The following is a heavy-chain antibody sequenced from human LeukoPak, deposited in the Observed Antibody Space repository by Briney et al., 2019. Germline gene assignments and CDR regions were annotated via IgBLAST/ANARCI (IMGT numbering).Heavy chain of an antibody. CDR3: ARGLVYYDTTGSYLAERPYFDS. CDR2: INIHDDA. J-gene: IGHJ4*02. D-gene: IGHD3-16*01. Sequence: GESLRLSCAASGFSVSGNYLTWVRQAPGRGLEWVSFINIHDDAFYADSVKGRFTVSRDNSKNILYLQMNSLRAEDTAIYYCARGLVYYDTTGSYLAERPYFDSWGQVTLVTVSS. CDR1: GFSVSGNY. V-gene: IGHV3-53*01.